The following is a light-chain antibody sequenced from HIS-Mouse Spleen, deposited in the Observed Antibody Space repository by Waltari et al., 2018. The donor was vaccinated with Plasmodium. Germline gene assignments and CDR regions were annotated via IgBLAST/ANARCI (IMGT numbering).Light chain of an antibody. CDR3: QQYDNLPPYT. CDR1: QDLSNY. V-gene: IGKV1-33*01. CDR2: DAS. Sequence: DIQMTQSPSSLSASVGDRVTITCQASQDLSNYLNWYQQKPGKAPKLLIYDASNLETGVPSRFSGSGSGTDFTFTISSLQPEDIATYYCQQYDNLPPYTFGQGTKL. J-gene: IGKJ2*01.